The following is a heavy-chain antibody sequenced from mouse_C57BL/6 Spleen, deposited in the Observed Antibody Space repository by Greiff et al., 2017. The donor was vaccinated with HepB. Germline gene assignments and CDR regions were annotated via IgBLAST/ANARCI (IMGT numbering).Heavy chain of an antibody. CDR3: ARAGTGDRFDY. CDR2: ISSGGSYT. CDR1: GFTFSSYG. J-gene: IGHJ2*01. D-gene: IGHD4-1*01. Sequence: EVKLMESGGDLVKPGGSLKLSCAASGFTFSSYGMSWVRQTPDKRLEWVATISSGGSYTYYPDSVKGRFTISRDNAKNTLYMQMSSLKSADTAMYYCARAGTGDRFDYWGQGTTLTVSS. V-gene: IGHV5-6*01.